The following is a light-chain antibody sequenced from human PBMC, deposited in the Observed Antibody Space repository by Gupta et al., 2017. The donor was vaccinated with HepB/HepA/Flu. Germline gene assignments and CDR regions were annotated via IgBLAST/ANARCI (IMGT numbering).Light chain of an antibody. Sequence: QSALTQPASVSGSPGQSITISCTGTSSDIGGYNFVSWYQHHPGKAPKLMIYGVSDRPSGVSNRFSGSKSGNTASLTISVLQAEDEADYYCSSFTSSSTLSFGTGTKVTVL. J-gene: IGLJ1*01. CDR1: SSDIGGYNF. CDR2: GVS. CDR3: SSFTSSSTLS. V-gene: IGLV2-14*03.